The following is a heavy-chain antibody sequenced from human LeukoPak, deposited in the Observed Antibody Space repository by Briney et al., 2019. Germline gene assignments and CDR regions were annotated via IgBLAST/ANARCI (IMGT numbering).Heavy chain of an antibody. Sequence: SETLSLTCTVSGYSISSGYYWGWIRQPPGKGLEWIGSIYHSGYTYYNPSLKSRVTISVDTSNNHFSLKLSSVTAADTAVYYCASLYYYGSGAFDPWGQGTLVTVSS. CDR1: GYSISSGYY. J-gene: IGHJ5*02. D-gene: IGHD3-10*01. V-gene: IGHV4-38-2*02. CDR3: ASLYYYGSGAFDP. CDR2: IYHSGYT.